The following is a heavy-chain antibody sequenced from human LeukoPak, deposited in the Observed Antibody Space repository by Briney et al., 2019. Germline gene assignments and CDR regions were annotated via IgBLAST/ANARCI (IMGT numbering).Heavy chain of an antibody. D-gene: IGHD4-17*01. CDR1: GFTFRTYS. CDR2: IKQDGSEK. J-gene: IGHJ4*02. CDR3: AIDYGVGY. V-gene: IGHV3-7*01. Sequence: GGSLRLSCAASGFTFRTYSMSWVRQAPGKGLEWVANIKQDGSEKYYVDSVKGRFTISRDNAKNSLYLQMNSLRAEDTAVYYCAIDYGVGYWGQGTLVTVSS.